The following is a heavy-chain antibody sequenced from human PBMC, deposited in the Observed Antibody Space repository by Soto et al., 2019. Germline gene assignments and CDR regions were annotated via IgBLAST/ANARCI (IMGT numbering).Heavy chain of an antibody. CDR3: ARSEYSVFDF. V-gene: IGHV2-5*02. CDR2: IYWDDDK. J-gene: IGHJ4*01. Sequence: SGPTLVNPTQTLTLTCTFSGFSLSTSKLGVGGIRQPPGKALEWLALIYWDDDKRYSPFLKSRLTITKDTSKNQVVLRMTNMDPVDTVTYYCARSEYSVFDFWGQGTPVTVSS. D-gene: IGHD2-15*01. CDR1: GFSLSTSKLG.